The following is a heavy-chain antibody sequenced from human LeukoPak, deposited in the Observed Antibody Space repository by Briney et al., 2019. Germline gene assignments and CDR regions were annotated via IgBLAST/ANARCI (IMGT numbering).Heavy chain of an antibody. CDR2: ISGGGGKT. CDR3: AKDPIVFNSGDYYLGAFNI. D-gene: IGHD2-21*02. V-gene: IGHV3-23*01. Sequence: GGSLSLSCEASGFTFSSCALSWVRQAPGKGLEWVSAISGGGGKTWYADSVKGRFTISRDNSKNTLYLQMNSLRAEDTALYYCAKDPIVFNSGDYYLGAFNIWGQGAMVTVSS. J-gene: IGHJ3*02. CDR1: GFTFSSCA.